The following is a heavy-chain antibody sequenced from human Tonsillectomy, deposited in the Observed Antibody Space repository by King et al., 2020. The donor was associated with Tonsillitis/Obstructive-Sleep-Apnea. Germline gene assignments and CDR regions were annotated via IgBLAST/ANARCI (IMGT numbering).Heavy chain of an antibody. J-gene: IGHJ6*03. V-gene: IGHV4-59*12. D-gene: IGHD3-3*01. CDR1: GGSISSYY. CDR3: ARDRTYYDCWSSYYSYYMDV. CDR2: SYYSGST. Sequence: QLQESGPGLVKPSETLSLTCTVSGGSISSYYWSWIRQPPGKGLEWIGYSYYSGSTNYNPSLTSRVTISVDTSKNQFSLKLSSVTAADTAVYYCARDRTYYDCWSSYYSYYMDVWGKGTTVTVSS.